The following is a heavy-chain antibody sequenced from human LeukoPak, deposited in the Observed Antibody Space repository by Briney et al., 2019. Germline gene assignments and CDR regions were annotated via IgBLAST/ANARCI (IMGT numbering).Heavy chain of an antibody. CDR1: GFTVSSNY. J-gene: IGHJ3*02. V-gene: IGHV3-53*01. D-gene: IGHD1-26*01. Sequence: GGSLRLSCAASGFTVSSNYMSGVRQAPGKGLEWVSVIYSGGSTYYADPVKGRFTISRDNPKNTLYLQMNSLRAEDTAVYYCARSIVGAIHDAFDIWGQGTMVTVSS. CDR2: IYSGGST. CDR3: ARSIVGAIHDAFDI.